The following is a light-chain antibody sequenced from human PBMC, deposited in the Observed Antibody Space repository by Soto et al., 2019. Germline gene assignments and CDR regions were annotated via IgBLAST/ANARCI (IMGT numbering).Light chain of an antibody. Sequence: IQLTQSPSSLSASGGYRVTITCRASQGIGSNLAWYMQKPGEAPKLLVYGASTLQSGVPSRFSGRGSGTVFTLTITSLQPEDFATYYCQQSNSYPLTFGGGTKV. V-gene: IGKV1-9*01. CDR2: GAS. CDR3: QQSNSYPLT. J-gene: IGKJ4*01. CDR1: QGIGSN.